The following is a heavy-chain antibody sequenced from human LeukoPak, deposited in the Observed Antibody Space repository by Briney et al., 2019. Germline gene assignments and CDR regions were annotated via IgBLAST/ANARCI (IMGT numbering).Heavy chain of an antibody. Sequence: SETLSLTCAVSGGSISSGGYSWSWIRQPPGKGLEWIGYIYHSGSTYYNPSLKSRVTISVDRSKNQFSLKLSSVTAADTAVYYCARASGSYEDYWGQGTLVTVSS. CDR2: IYHSGST. J-gene: IGHJ4*02. V-gene: IGHV4-30-2*01. CDR1: GGSISSGGYS. CDR3: ARASGSYEDY. D-gene: IGHD1-26*01.